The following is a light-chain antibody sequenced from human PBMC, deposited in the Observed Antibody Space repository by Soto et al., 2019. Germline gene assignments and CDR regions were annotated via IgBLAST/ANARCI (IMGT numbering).Light chain of an antibody. J-gene: IGKJ5*01. CDR3: QHYDGYPQT. Sequence: DIQMTQSPSSLSASVGDIATITCRASQGISNYLAWFQQKPGKAPKSLIYGASSLHSGVPSRFSGSGSETHFTLTISSLQRDDFATYYCQHYDGYPQTFGQGTRLEIK. V-gene: IGKV1-16*01. CDR1: QGISNY. CDR2: GAS.